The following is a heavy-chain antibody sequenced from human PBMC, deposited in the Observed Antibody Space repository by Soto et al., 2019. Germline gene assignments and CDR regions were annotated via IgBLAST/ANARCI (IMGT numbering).Heavy chain of an antibody. CDR1: GGSISSGGYY. J-gene: IGHJ4*02. D-gene: IGHD3-10*01. CDR3: ARGHGTMAKIDY. Sequence: QVQLQESGPGLVKPSQTLSLTCTVSGGSISSGGYYWSWIRQHPGKGLEWIGYIYYSGSTYYNPSPKGRVTITVKTTKNPFSLELSSVTAANTAVYYCARGHGTMAKIDYWGQGTLVTVSS. V-gene: IGHV4-31*03. CDR2: IYYSGST.